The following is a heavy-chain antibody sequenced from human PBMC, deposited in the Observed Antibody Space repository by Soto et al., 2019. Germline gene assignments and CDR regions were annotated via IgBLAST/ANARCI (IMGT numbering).Heavy chain of an antibody. J-gene: IGHJ3*02. CDR1: GGTFSSYA. CDR3: ARGAGTIFGGSDAFDI. CDR2: IIPIFGTA. D-gene: IGHD3-3*01. V-gene: IGHV1-69*13. Sequence: GASVKVSCKASGGTFSSYAISWVRQAPGQGLEWMVGIIPIFGTANYSQKFQGRVTITADESTSTAYMELSSLRSEDTAVYYCARGAGTIFGGSDAFDIWGQGKMVTVSS.